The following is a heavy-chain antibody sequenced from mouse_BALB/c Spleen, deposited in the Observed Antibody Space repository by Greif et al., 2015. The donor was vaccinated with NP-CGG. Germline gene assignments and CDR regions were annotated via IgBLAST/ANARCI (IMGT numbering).Heavy chain of an antibody. V-gene: IGHV5-4*02. CDR3: ARDLNGGIAY. CDR2: ISDGGSYT. J-gene: IGHJ3*01. CDR1: GFTFSDYY. Sequence: EVKLVESGGGLVKPGGSLKLSCAASGFTFSDYYMYWVRQTPEKRLEWVATISDGGSYTYYPDSVKGRFTISRDNAKNNLYLQMSSLKSEDTAMYYCARDLNGGIAYWGQGTLVTVSA.